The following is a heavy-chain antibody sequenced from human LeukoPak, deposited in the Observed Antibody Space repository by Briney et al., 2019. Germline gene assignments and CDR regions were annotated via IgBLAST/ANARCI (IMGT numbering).Heavy chain of an antibody. D-gene: IGHD3-10*01. V-gene: IGHV4-34*01. Sequence: SETLSLTCAVYGGSFSGYYWSWIRQPPGKGLEWIGEINHSGSTNYNPSLKSRVTISVDTSKNQFSLKLSSVTAADTAVYYCARDPYDSGIWGQGTLVTVSS. CDR2: INHSGST. J-gene: IGHJ4*02. CDR3: ARDPYDSGI. CDR1: GGSFSGYY.